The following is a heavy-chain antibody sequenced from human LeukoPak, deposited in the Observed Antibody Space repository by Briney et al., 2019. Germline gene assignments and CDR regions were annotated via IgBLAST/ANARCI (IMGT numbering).Heavy chain of an antibody. D-gene: IGHD5-18*01. Sequence: SETLSLTCAVYGGSFSGYYWSWIRQPPGKGLEWIGEINHSGSTNYNPSLKSRVTISVDTSKNQFSLKLSSVTAADTAVYYCARYGYSYGYEHYWGQGTLVTVSS. J-gene: IGHJ4*02. CDR2: INHSGST. CDR1: GGSFSGYY. CDR3: ARYGYSYGYEHY. V-gene: IGHV4-34*01.